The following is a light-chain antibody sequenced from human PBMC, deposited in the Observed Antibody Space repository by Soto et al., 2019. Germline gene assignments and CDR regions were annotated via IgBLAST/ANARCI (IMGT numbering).Light chain of an antibody. CDR1: QGISNY. Sequence: DIEMTQSRSTLSACVGDIVTIRCRASQGISNYLAWYRQKPGKVPKLLIYAASTLQSGVPSRFSGSGSGTDFTLTISSLQPEDVATYYCQKYNSAPHAFGQGTRLEIK. CDR2: AAS. V-gene: IGKV1-27*01. CDR3: QKYNSAPHA. J-gene: IGKJ5*01.